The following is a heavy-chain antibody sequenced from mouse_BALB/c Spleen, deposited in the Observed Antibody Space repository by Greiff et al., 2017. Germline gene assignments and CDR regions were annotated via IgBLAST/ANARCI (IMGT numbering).Heavy chain of an antibody. CDR1: GFTFSSYA. CDR2: ISSGGST. Sequence: EVKLMESGGGLVKPGGSLKLSCAASGFTFSSYAMSWVRQTPEKRLEWVASISSGGSTYYPDSVKGRFTISRDNARNILYLQMSSLRSEDTAMYYCARVYYDYDGFAYWGQGTLVTVSA. D-gene: IGHD2-4*01. J-gene: IGHJ3*01. V-gene: IGHV5-6-5*01. CDR3: ARVYYDYDGFAY.